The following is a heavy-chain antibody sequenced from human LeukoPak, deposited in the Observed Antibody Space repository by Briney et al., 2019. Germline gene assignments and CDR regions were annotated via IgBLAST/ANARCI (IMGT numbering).Heavy chain of an antibody. CDR2: ISYDGINQ. CDR1: GFTFSSYA. Sequence: PGRSLRLSCATSGFTFSSYAMHWVRQAPGKGLEWVALISYDGINQYYADSVKGRFIISRDNSKNTLYLQLNSLRLEDTAVYYCTLSTFGVVYYFDYWGRGTLVSV. D-gene: IGHD2-8*01. CDR3: TLSTFGVVYYFDY. J-gene: IGHJ4*02. V-gene: IGHV3-30*04.